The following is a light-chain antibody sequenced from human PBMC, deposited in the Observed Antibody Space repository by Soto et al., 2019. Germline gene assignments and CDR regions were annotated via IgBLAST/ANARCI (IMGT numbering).Light chain of an antibody. CDR1: SSDVGGYNY. CDR3: SSYTTSNTRQIV. CDR2: DVS. J-gene: IGLJ1*01. V-gene: IGLV2-14*03. Sequence: QSVLTQPASVSGSPGQSITISCTGTSSDVGGYNYVSWYQHHPGKAPKLLIYDVSNRPSGISNRFSGSKSDNTASLTISGLQPEDEADYYRSSYTTSNTRQIVFGTGTRSPS.